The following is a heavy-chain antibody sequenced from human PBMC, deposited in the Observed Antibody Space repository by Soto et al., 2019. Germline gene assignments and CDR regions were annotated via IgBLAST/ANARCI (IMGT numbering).Heavy chain of an antibody. CDR3: AREGIAARYNWFDP. J-gene: IGHJ5*02. CDR1: GGSISSGGYY. V-gene: IGHV4-31*03. Sequence: SETLSLTCTVSGGSISSGGYYWSWIRQHPGKGLEWIGYIYYSGSTYYNPSLKSRVTISVDTSKNQFSLKLSSVTAADTAVYYCAREGIAARYNWFDPWGQGTLVTV. D-gene: IGHD6-6*01. CDR2: IYYSGST.